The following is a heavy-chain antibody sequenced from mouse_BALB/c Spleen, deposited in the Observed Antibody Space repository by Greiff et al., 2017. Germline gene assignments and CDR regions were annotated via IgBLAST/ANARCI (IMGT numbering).Heavy chain of an antibody. V-gene: IGHV5-17*02. D-gene: IGHD1-1*01. J-gene: IGHJ1*01. CDR3: ARAPNYYGSSYWYFDV. Sequence: EVKLVESGGGLVKPGGSLKLSCAASGFTFSSYAMSWVRQTPEKGLEWVAYISSGSSTIYYADTVKGRFTISRDNPKNTLFLQMTSLRSEDTAMYYCARAPNYYGSSYWYFDVWGAGTTVTVSS. CDR1: GFTFSSYA. CDR2: ISSGSSTI.